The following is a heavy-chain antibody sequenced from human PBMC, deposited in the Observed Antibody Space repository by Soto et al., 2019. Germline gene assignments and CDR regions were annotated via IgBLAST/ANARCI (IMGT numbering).Heavy chain of an antibody. D-gene: IGHD1-1*01. J-gene: IGHJ5*02. CDR2: INHSGST. CDR1: GGSFSGYY. CDR3: ARVRGWKGWFDP. V-gene: IGHV4-34*01. Sequence: QVQLQQWGAGLLKPSETLSLTCAVYGGSFSGYYWSWIRQPPGKGLEWIGEINHSGSTNYNPSLKSRVTQSVDTSKNQFSLKLSSVTAADTAVYYCARVRGWKGWFDPWGQGTLVTVSS.